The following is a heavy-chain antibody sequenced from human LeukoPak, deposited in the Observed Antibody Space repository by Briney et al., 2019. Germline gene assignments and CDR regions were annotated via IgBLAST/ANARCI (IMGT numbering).Heavy chain of an antibody. CDR1: GFNLRNYG. V-gene: IGHV3-33*01. Sequence: GGSLRLSCAASGFNLRNYGMHWVRQAPGQGLEWVAVVWYDGRNKYYADSVKGRFTISRDISNNTLFLQMNSLGVEDTAVYYCARGKDALDHWGQGTLVTVSS. J-gene: IGHJ4*02. CDR2: VWYDGRNK. CDR3: ARGKDALDH. D-gene: IGHD5-24*01.